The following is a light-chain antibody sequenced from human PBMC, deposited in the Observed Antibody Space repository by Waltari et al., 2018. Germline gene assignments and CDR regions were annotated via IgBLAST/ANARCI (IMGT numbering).Light chain of an antibody. CDR2: EVI. Sequence: QSALTQPASVSGSPGQSITISCTGTSSDVGFYNLVSWYQQHPDEAPKLMVYEVIEWPSGVSNRFSGSKSGNTASLTISGLQAEDEADYYCCSYAGRNIWVFGGGTKLTVV. V-gene: IGLV2-23*02. CDR1: SSDVGFYNL. J-gene: IGLJ3*02. CDR3: CSYAGRNIWV.